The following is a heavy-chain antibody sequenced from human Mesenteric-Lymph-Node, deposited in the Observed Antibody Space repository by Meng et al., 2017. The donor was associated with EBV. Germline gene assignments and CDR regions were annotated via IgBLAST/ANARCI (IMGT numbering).Heavy chain of an antibody. CDR2: INPRSGAT. Sequence: GQLVQSGAEGKKPGASVKVSCKASAYSYSGYYLHWVRQAPGQGLEWMGRINPRSGATSYAEKFQGRLAMTGDTSVSTAYMELASLRSDDTAVYFCSHTDYFDNTGHHWGQGTLVTGSS. CDR1: AYSYSGYY. V-gene: IGHV1-2*06. D-gene: IGHD3-22*01. CDR3: SHTDYFDNTGHH. J-gene: IGHJ4*02.